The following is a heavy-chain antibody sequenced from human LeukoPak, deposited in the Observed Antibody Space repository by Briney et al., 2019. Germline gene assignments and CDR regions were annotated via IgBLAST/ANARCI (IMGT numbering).Heavy chain of an antibody. CDR1: GFTFSSYA. CDR3: ARQSYSSSWGSYYLDY. V-gene: IGHV3-23*01. J-gene: IGHJ4*02. CDR2: ISGSGGST. D-gene: IGHD6-13*01. Sequence: GGSLRLSCAASGFTFSSYAMSWVRQAPGKGLEWVSAISGSGGSTYYADSVKGRFTISRDNSKNTLYLQMNSLRAEDTAVYYCARQSYSSSWGSYYLDYWGQGTLVTISS.